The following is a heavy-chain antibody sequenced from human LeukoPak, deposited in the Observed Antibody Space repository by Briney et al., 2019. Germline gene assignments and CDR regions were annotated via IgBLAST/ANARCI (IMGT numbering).Heavy chain of an antibody. Sequence: GGSLRLSCAASGVTFSSYGMHWVRQAPGKGLEWVSVISYDGTKKYYADSVKGRFTISRDNSKNTLYLQMNSLRAEDTAVYYCAKERHMVRGGNYFDYWGQGTLVTVSS. D-gene: IGHD3-10*01. V-gene: IGHV3-30*18. J-gene: IGHJ4*02. CDR3: AKERHMVRGGNYFDY. CDR1: GVTFSSYG. CDR2: ISYDGTKK.